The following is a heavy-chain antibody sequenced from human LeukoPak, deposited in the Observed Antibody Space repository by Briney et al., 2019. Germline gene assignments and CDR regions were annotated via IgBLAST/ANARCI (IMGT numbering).Heavy chain of an antibody. CDR1: GYSFTSYW. Sequence: GESLKISCKGSGYSFTSYWIGWVRQMPGKGLEWMGIIYPGDSDTRYSPSFQGQVTISADKSISTAYLQWSSLKASDTAMYYCARPPLNDYGDYDWYFDLWGRGTLVTVSS. CDR3: ARPPLNDYGDYDWYFDL. V-gene: IGHV5-51*01. D-gene: IGHD4-17*01. J-gene: IGHJ2*01. CDR2: IYPGDSDT.